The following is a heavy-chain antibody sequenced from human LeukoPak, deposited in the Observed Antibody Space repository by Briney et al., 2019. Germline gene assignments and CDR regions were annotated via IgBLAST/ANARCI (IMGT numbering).Heavy chain of an antibody. J-gene: IGHJ5*02. CDR3: AREVNHYGLRRNSFDP. Sequence: PSETLSLTCTVSGGSISSYYWSWIRQPPGKGLEWIGYTYYSGSTNYNPSLKSRVTISVDTSKNQFSLKLSSVTAADTAIYYCAREVNHYGLRRNSFDPWGQGTKVTVSS. CDR1: GGSISSYY. V-gene: IGHV4-59*12. D-gene: IGHD3-10*01. CDR2: TYYSGST.